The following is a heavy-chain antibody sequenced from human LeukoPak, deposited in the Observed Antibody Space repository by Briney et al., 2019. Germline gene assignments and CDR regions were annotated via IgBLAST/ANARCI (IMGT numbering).Heavy chain of an antibody. CDR1: GFTVSSNY. Sequence: GGSLRLSCAASGFTVSSNYMSWVRQAPGKGLEWVSVIYSGGSTYYADSVKGRFTIFRDNSKNTVLLHMNRLRAEDTAVYYCASYTYWGQGTLVTVSS. D-gene: IGHD3-16*01. V-gene: IGHV3-66*01. CDR3: ASYTY. J-gene: IGHJ4*02. CDR2: IYSGGST.